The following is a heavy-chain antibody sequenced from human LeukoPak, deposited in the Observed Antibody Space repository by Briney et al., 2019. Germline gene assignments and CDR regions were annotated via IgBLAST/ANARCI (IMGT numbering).Heavy chain of an antibody. CDR1: GYTFTNYG. D-gene: IGHD6-19*01. Sequence: RAPVKVSCKASGYTFTNYGISWVRQAPGQGLEWMGWISAYNGNTNYAQKFQGRITMTTDTSTSTAYMELRSLRSDDTAVYYCARDLKMGYSSGRYSWGTGSSNDYWGQGTLVTVSS. J-gene: IGHJ4*02. CDR3: ARDLKMGYSSGRYSWGTGSSNDY. CDR2: ISAYNGNT. V-gene: IGHV1-18*01.